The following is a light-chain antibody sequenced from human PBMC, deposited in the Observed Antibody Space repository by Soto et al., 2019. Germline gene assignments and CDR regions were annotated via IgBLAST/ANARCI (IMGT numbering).Light chain of an antibody. V-gene: IGKV1-39*01. J-gene: IGKJ4*01. Sequence: DIQMTQSPSTLSASVGDRVTITSWASQSISSWLAWYQQKPGKAPKVLIYASSNLQSGVPSRFSGSGSGTDFTLTINSLQPEDLATYYCQQSHTTPLTFGGGTKVDIK. CDR2: ASS. CDR1: QSISSW. CDR3: QQSHTTPLT.